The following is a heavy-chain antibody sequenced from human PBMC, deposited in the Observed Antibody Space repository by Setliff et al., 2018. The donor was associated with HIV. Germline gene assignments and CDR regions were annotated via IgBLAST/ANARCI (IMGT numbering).Heavy chain of an antibody. J-gene: IGHJ3*02. D-gene: IGHD2-21*01. CDR3: AMGYCGDDCYFVPYPFDM. V-gene: IGHV4-39*02. CDR1: GGSISSSSYY. Sequence: PSETLSLTCSVSGGSISSSSYYWAWIRQPPGKGLEWIGSVYYSGRTSYNPSLKRQVTISVDTSKNHFSLRLSSVTAADTAVFYCAMGYCGDDCYFVPYPFDMWGQGTMVTVSS. CDR2: VYYSGRT.